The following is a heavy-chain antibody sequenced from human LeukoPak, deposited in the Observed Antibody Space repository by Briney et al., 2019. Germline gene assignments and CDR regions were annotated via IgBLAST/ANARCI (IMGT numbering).Heavy chain of an antibody. Sequence: GGSLRLSCAASGFTFSSYAMSWVRQAPGKGLEWVSAISGSGGSTYYADSVKGRFTISRDNSKNTLYLQMNSLRAEDTAVYYCSKDGVDEVEPAVIDYWGKETLVTASS. J-gene: IGHJ4*02. CDR1: GFTFSSYA. D-gene: IGHD2-2*01. V-gene: IGHV3-23*01. CDR2: ISGSGGST. CDR3: SKDGVDEVEPAVIDY.